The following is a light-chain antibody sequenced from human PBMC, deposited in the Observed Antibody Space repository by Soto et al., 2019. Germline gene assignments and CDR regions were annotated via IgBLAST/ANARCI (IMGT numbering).Light chain of an antibody. V-gene: IGLV2-23*02. CDR2: EVT. Sequence: QSALTQPASVSGSPGQSITISCTGTSSDVGNYNLVSWYQQHPGKAPKLMIYEVTKRPSGVSNRFSGSKSGNTASLTISGLQAEDEADYYCSSYGGSSTVVFGGGTKVTVL. CDR3: SSYGGSSTVV. CDR1: SSDVGNYNL. J-gene: IGLJ3*02.